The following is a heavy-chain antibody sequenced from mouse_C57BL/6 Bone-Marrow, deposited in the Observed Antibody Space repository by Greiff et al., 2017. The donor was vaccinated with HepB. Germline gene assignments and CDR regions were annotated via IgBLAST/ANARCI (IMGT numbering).Heavy chain of an antibody. CDR2: ISYDGSN. CDR1: GYSITSGYY. V-gene: IGHV3-6*01. D-gene: IGHD2-4*01. CDR3: ARDYDYDVDWFAY. Sequence: EVKLQESGPGLVKPSQSLSLTCSVTGYSITSGYYWNWIRQFPGNKLEWMGYISYDGSNNYNPSLKNRISITRDTSKNQFFLKLNSVTTEDTATYYCARDYDYDVDWFAYWGQGTLVTASA. J-gene: IGHJ3*01.